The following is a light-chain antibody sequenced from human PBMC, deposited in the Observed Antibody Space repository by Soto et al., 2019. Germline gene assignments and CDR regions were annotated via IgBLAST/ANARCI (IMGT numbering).Light chain of an antibody. CDR3: QQRSNWT. J-gene: IGKJ1*01. CDR1: QSVSSY. Sequence: EIVMTQSPATLSVSPGERATFSCRASQSVSSYLAWYQQKPGQAPRLLIYDASNRATGIPARFSGSGSGTDFTLTISSLEPEDFAVYYCQQRSNWTFGQGTKVDIK. CDR2: DAS. V-gene: IGKV3-11*01.